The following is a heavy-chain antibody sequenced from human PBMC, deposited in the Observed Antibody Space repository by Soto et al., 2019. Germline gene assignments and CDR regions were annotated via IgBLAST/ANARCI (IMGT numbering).Heavy chain of an antibody. CDR1: GYTFSSYG. D-gene: IGHD2-21*02. CDR2: ISGYNGKT. CDR3: ARGGDVPYYYYGMDI. Sequence: QGQLVQSGGEVKKPGASVKVSCKASGYTFSSYGISWVRQAPGQGLEWMGWISGYNGKTNYAQKVQDRVTMTTDTSTSTVFMERRSLTSDDTAVYCCARGGDVPYYYYGMDIWGQGTTFTVSS. V-gene: IGHV1-18*01. J-gene: IGHJ6*02.